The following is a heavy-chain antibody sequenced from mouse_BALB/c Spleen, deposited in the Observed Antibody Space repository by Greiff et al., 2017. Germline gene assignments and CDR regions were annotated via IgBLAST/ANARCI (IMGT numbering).Heavy chain of an antibody. Sequence: DVQLQESGPELVKPGASVKISCKASGYTFTDYNMHWVKQSHGKSLEWIGYIYPYNGGTGYNQKFKSKATLTVDNSSSTAYMELRSLTSEDSAVYYCARKWFAYWGQGTLVTVSA. CDR1: GYTFTDYN. J-gene: IGHJ3*01. V-gene: IGHV1S29*02. CDR3: ARKWFAY. CDR2: IYPYNGGT.